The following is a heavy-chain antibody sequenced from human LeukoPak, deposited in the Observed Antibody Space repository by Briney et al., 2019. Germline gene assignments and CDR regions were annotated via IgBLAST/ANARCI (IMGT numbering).Heavy chain of an antibody. CDR2: MNPNSGNT. CDR1: GYTFTSYD. D-gene: IGHD3-22*01. J-gene: IGHJ4*02. CDR3: ARAPYYYDSGTIDY. Sequence: ASVKVSCKASGYTFTSYDINWVRQATGQGLEWMGWMNPNSGNTGYAQKFQGRVTMTRNTSISTAYMELSSLRAEDTAVYYCARAPYYYDSGTIDYWGQGTLVTVSS. V-gene: IGHV1-8*01.